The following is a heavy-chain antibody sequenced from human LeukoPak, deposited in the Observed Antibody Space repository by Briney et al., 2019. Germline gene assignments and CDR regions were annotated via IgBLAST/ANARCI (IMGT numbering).Heavy chain of an antibody. Sequence: GGSLRLSCAASGFTFSNAWMSWVRQAPGKGLEWVGRIKSKTDGGTTGYAAPVKGRFTISRDDSKNTLYLQMNSLKTEDTAVYYCTTYPALYCSGASCYYEYFQHWGQGTLVTVYS. CDR2: IKSKTDGGTT. CDR3: TTYPALYCSGASCYYEYFQH. CDR1: GFTFSNAW. J-gene: IGHJ1*01. D-gene: IGHD2-15*01. V-gene: IGHV3-15*01.